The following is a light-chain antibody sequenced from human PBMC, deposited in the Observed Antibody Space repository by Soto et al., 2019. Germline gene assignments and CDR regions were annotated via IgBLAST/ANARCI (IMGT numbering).Light chain of an antibody. CDR2: STS. V-gene: IGLV1-44*01. CDR3: SSFAANDNVV. CDR1: SSNIGSNT. Sequence: QSVLTQPPSASGTPGQIVAISCSGSSSNIGSNTVTWYQQLPGTAPKLLIYSTSQRSSGVPGRFSGSKSGASASLSISGLQSEDEADYYCSSFAANDNVVFGGGTKLTVL. J-gene: IGLJ3*02.